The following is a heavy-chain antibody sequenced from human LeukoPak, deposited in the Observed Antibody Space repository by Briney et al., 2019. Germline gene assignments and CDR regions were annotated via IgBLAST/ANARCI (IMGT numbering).Heavy chain of an antibody. Sequence: GGSLRLSCAASGFTFSSYAMHCVRQAPGKGLEWVAVISYDGSNKYYADSVKGRFTISRDNSKNTLYLQMNSLRAEDTAVYYCARGDVVPAAIGGFDYWGQGTLVTVSS. D-gene: IGHD2-2*02. CDR2: ISYDGSNK. V-gene: IGHV3-30-3*01. J-gene: IGHJ4*02. CDR3: ARGDVVPAAIGGFDY. CDR1: GFTFSSYA.